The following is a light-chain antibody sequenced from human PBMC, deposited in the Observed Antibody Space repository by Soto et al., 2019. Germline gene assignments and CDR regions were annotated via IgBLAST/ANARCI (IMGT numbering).Light chain of an antibody. Sequence: EVVLTQSPGTLALSRGERATLSCRASQSVSSSYLAWYQHRPGQAPRLLIFGASSRATGIPGRFSGTGSGTDFPLTISRLGSEDFAVYYCQQYGNSPWTFGQGTKLEIK. CDR1: QSVSSSY. CDR2: GAS. V-gene: IGKV3-20*01. J-gene: IGKJ1*01. CDR3: QQYGNSPWT.